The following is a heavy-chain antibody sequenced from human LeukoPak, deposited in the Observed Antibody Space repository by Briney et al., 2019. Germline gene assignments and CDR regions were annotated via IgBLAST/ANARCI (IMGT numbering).Heavy chain of an antibody. V-gene: IGHV3-7*01. CDR2: IKQDGGEK. D-gene: IGHD6-19*01. J-gene: IGHJ4*02. CDR3: ARQRIAVEYYFDY. CDR1: GFIFTNYF. Sequence: GGSLRLSCAASGFIFTNYFMSWVRQAPGKGLEWVANIKQDGGEKYYVDSVKGRFTISRDNAKNSLYLQMNSLRAEDTAVYYCARQRIAVEYYFDYWGQGTLVTVSS.